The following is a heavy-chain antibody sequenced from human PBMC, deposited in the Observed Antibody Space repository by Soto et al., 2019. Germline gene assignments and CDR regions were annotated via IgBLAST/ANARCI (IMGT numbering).Heavy chain of an antibody. CDR3: ARDGYYYDSSGYPVYGMDV. D-gene: IGHD3-22*01. CDR1: GYTFTSYG. V-gene: IGHV1-18*04. J-gene: IGHJ6*02. CDR2: ISAYNGNT. Sequence: RASVKVSCKASGYTFTSYGITWVRQAPGQGLEWMGWISAYNGNTNYAQKLQGRVTMTTDTSTSTAYMELRSLRSDDTAVYYCARDGYYYDSSGYPVYGMDVWGQGTTVTVSS.